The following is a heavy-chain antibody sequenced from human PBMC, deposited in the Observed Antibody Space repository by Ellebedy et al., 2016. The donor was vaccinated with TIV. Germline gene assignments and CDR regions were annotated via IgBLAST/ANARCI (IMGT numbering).Heavy chain of an antibody. CDR3: AKLPVAYNWNYADDY. V-gene: IGHV3-23*01. D-gene: IGHD1-7*01. Sequence: GESLKISCAASGISLRSYAMSWVRQAPGTGLEWVSTIGGTGGTTYYRESVKGRFTVSRDPSRNTLYLQMSSLRAEDTAVYYCAKLPVAYNWNYADDYWGQGTLVTVSS. CDR1: GISLRSYA. J-gene: IGHJ4*02. CDR2: IGGTGGTT.